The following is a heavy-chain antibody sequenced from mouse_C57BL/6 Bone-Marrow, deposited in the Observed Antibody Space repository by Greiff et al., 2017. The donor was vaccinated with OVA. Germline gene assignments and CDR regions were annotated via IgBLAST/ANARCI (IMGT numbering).Heavy chain of an antibody. CDR1: GYTFTSYW. CDR2: IDPSDSYT. D-gene: IGHD2-3*01. Sequence: VQLQQPGAELVMPGASVKLSCKASGYTFTSYWMHWVKQRPGQGLEWIGEIDPSDSYTNYNQKFKGKSTLTVDKSSSTAYMQLSSLTSEDSAVYYCARGVYDGYYFDYWGQGTTLTVSS. CDR3: ARGVYDGYYFDY. V-gene: IGHV1-69*01. J-gene: IGHJ2*01.